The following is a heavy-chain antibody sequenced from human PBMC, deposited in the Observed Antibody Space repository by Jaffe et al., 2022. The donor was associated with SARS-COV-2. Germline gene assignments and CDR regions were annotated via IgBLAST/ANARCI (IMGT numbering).Heavy chain of an antibody. CDR1: GFTFDDYA. D-gene: IGHD5-18*01. V-gene: IGHV3-43*02. Sequence: EVQLVESGGGVVQPGGSLRLSCAASGFTFDDYAMHWVRQAPGKGLEWVSLISGDGGSTYYADSVKGRFTISRDNSKNSLYLQMNSLRTEDTALYYCAKDGDTAMADAVYGMDVWGQGTTVTVSS. CDR2: ISGDGGST. J-gene: IGHJ6*02. CDR3: AKDGDTAMADAVYGMDV.